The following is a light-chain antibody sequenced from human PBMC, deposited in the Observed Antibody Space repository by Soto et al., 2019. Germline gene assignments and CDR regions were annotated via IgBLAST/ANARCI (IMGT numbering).Light chain of an antibody. CDR2: EVS. J-gene: IGLJ1*01. CDR1: SSDVGGYNY. V-gene: IGLV2-8*01. Sequence: QSVLTQPPSASGSPGQSVTISCTGTSSDVGGYNYVSWYQQHPGKAPKLMIYEVSKRPSGVPDRFSGSKSGNTASLTVSGLQAGDEADYYCSSYAGSNILYVFGTGTKVTVL. CDR3: SSYAGSNILYV.